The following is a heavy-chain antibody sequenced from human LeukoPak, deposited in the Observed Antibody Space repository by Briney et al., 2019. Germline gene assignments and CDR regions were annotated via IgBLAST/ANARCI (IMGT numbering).Heavy chain of an antibody. J-gene: IGHJ3*02. V-gene: IGHV3-21*01. CDR1: GFTFNSYR. CDR2: ISSSSSYI. D-gene: IGHD3-22*01. CDR3: AVVVITPGRAFDI. Sequence: GGSLRLSCVASGFTFNSYRMNWVRRAPGKGLEWVSSISSSSSYIYYADSVKGRFTISRDNAKNSLYLQMNSLRAEDTAVYYCAVVVITPGRAFDIWGQGTMVTVSS.